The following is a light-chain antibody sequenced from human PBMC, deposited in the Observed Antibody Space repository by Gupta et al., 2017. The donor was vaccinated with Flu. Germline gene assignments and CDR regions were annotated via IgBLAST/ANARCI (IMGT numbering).Light chain of an antibody. CDR3: TQRLQFPRT. V-gene: IGKV2D-29*01. CDR1: QTRMDHNINVY. Sequence: VLPGPPASVSCKSSQTRMDHNINVYLDWYQQRPGQPPQLLIYEVANRVSGVPERFSGSGSGTDFTLSISRVEAEDLGVYYCTQRLQFPRTFGQGTKLEIK. J-gene: IGKJ2*01. CDR2: EVA.